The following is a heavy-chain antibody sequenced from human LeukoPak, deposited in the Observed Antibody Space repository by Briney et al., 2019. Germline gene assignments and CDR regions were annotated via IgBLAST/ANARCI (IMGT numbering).Heavy chain of an antibody. V-gene: IGHV3-30*02. J-gene: IGHJ4*02. CDR3: AKGGRITMVRGVDYFDY. CDR2: IRYDGSNK. D-gene: IGHD3-10*01. Sequence: GGSLRLSCAASGFTFSSYGMHWVRQAPGKGLEWVAFIRYDGSNKYYADSVKGRFTISRDNSKNSLYLQMNSLRAEDTALYYCAKGGRITMVRGVDYFDYWGQGTLVTVSS. CDR1: GFTFSSYG.